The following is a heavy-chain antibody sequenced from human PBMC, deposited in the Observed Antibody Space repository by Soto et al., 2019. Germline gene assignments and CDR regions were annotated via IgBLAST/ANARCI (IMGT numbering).Heavy chain of an antibody. CDR2: ISYDGSNK. CDR3: ARDYYDSSGSFYFDY. Sequence: LRLSCSASEFIVSSNYMNWVRQAPGKGLEWVAVISYDGSNKYYADSVKGRFTISRDNSKNTLYLQMNSLRAEDTAVYYCARDYYDSSGSFYFDYWGQGTLVTVSS. J-gene: IGHJ4*02. CDR1: EFIVSSNY. D-gene: IGHD3-22*01. V-gene: IGHV3-30-3*01.